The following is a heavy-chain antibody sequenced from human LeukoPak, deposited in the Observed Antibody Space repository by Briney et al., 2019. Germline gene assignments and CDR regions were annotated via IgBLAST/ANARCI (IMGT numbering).Heavy chain of an antibody. V-gene: IGHV4-39*01. CDR2: IFYSGTT. J-gene: IGHJ4*02. Sequence: SETLSLTCTVSGGSISSTTDYWGWIRQPPGKGLEWIGSIFYSGTTYYNPSLKSRVTISVDTSKSQFSLKLSSVTAADTAVYYCARQVVVTANFDYWGQGTLVTVSS. CDR1: GGSISSTTDY. D-gene: IGHD2-21*02. CDR3: ARQVVVTANFDY.